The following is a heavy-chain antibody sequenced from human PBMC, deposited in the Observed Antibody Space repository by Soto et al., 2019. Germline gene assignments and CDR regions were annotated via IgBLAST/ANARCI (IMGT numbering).Heavy chain of an antibody. V-gene: IGHV5-10-1*01. CDR3: ASRNYGDFFAMDV. Sequence: PGESLKISCKGSGYRFNSYWISWVRQLPGKGLEWMGRIDPSDSHTIYSPSFQGHVTISADKSISAAYLQWSSLKASDTAMYFCASRNYGDFFAMDVWGQGTTVPVSS. CDR2: IDPSDSHT. J-gene: IGHJ6*02. CDR1: GYRFNSYW. D-gene: IGHD3-16*01.